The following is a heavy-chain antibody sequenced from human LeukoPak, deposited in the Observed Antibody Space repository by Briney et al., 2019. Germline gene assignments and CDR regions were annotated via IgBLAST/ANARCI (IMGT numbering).Heavy chain of an antibody. CDR2: ISRNSGYI. D-gene: IGHD2-21*01. J-gene: IGHJ4*02. Sequence: KPGGSLRLSCAASGFTFSDYSMNWVRQAPGKGLEWVSSISRNSGYIYDADSVKGRFTISRNNAKNSLYLQMNSLGAEDTAVYYCARAASRSYYYFDYWGQGALVTVSS. CDR3: ARAASRSYYYFDY. CDR1: GFTFSDYS. V-gene: IGHV3-21*01.